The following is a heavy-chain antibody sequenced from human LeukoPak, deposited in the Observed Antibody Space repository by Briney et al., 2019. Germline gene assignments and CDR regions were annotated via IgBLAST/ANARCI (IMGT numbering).Heavy chain of an antibody. Sequence: SETLSLTCTVSGGSISSGSYYWGWIRQPAGKGLEWIGRIYTSGSTNYNPSRKSRFTISVDTSKNQFSLKLSSVTAADTAVYYCARTKGAVAGPPDILDYWGQGTLVTVSS. CDR3: ARTKGAVAGPPDILDY. V-gene: IGHV4-61*02. CDR1: GGSISSGSYY. J-gene: IGHJ4*02. D-gene: IGHD6-19*01. CDR2: IYTSGST.